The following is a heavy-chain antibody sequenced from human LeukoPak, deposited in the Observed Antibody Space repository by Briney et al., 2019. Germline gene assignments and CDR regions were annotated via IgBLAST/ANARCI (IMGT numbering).Heavy chain of an antibody. CDR3: ARGYDFWSGKAFDY. J-gene: IGHJ4*02. D-gene: IGHD3-3*01. CDR1: GFTFSSYW. Sequence: GGSLRLSCAASGFTFSSYWMHWVRQAPGKGLVWVSRINTDGSSTTYADSVKGRFTISRDNAKNSLYLQMNSLRAEDTAVYYCARGYDFWSGKAFDYWGQGTLVTVSS. CDR2: INTDGSST. V-gene: IGHV3-74*01.